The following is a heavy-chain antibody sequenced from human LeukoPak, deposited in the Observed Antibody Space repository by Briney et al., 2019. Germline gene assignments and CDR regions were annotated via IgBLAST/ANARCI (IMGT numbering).Heavy chain of an antibody. CDR1: GYTFTGYY. Sequence: ASVKVSCKASGYTFTGYYIHWVRQAPGQGLEWMGWINPNSGVTNYAQKFQGRVTMTRDTSISTAYMELSRLRSDDTAVYYCARAYSSSSGYYYYYMDVWGKGTTVTVSS. CDR2: INPNSGVT. CDR3: ARAYSSSSGYYYYYMDV. J-gene: IGHJ6*03. V-gene: IGHV1-2*02. D-gene: IGHD6-6*01.